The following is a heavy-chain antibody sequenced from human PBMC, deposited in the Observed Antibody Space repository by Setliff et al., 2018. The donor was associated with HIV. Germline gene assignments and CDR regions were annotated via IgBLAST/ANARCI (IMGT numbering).Heavy chain of an antibody. Sequence: GASVKVSCKASGYTFTSYDINWVRQGTGQGLEWMGWMNPNSGNTGYAQKFQGRVTMTRNTSISTAYMELSSLRSEDTAVFYCARGGSGYYDFWSGSSAFEYWGQGTLVTVSS. V-gene: IGHV1-8*02. CDR1: GYTFTSYD. D-gene: IGHD3-3*01. J-gene: IGHJ4*02. CDR2: MNPNSGNT. CDR3: ARGGSGYYDFWSGSSAFEY.